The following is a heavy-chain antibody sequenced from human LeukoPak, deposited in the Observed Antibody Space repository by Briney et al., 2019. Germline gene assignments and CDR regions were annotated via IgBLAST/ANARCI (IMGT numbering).Heavy chain of an antibody. CDR3: ARARSYCSSTSCLAGVHNCFDP. CDR2: IIPILGIA. D-gene: IGHD2-2*01. CDR1: GGTFSSYA. V-gene: IGHV1-69*04. Sequence: SVKVSCKASGGTFSSYAISWVRQAPGRGLEWMGRIIPILGIANYAQKFQGRVTITADKSTSTAYMELSSLRSEDTAVCYCARARSYCSSTSCLAGVHNCFDPWGQGTLVTVSS. J-gene: IGHJ5*02.